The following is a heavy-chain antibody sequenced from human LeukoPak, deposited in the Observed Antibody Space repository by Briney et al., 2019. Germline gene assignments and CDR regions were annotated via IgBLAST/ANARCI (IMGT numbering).Heavy chain of an antibody. CDR3: ARSITMVRGLNWFDP. Sequence: ASVKVSCKASGYTFTRYYIHWVRQAPGQGLEWMGWINPNSGGTNYAQKFQGRVTMTRDTSISTAYMELSRLRSDDTAVYYCARSITMVRGLNWFDPWGQGTLVTVSS. D-gene: IGHD3-10*01. V-gene: IGHV1-2*02. CDR1: GYTFTRYY. J-gene: IGHJ5*02. CDR2: INPNSGGT.